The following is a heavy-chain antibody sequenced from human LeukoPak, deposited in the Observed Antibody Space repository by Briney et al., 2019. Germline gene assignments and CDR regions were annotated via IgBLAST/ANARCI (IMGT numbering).Heavy chain of an antibody. D-gene: IGHD3-22*01. CDR2: INHSGST. CDR3: ARARNYYDSSDYYFEGDAFDI. J-gene: IGHJ3*02. CDR1: GGSFSDYY. Sequence: PSETLSLTCAVYGGSFSDYYRSWIRQPPGKGLEWIGEINHSGSTNYNPSLKSRVTISVDTSKNQFSLKLSSVTAADTAVYFCARARNYYDSSDYYFEGDAFDIWGQGTMVSVSS. V-gene: IGHV4-34*01.